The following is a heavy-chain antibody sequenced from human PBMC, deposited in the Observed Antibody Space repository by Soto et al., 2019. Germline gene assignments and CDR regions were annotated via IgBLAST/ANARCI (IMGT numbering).Heavy chain of an antibody. CDR2: ISPSSGHI. Sequence: EVHLVESGGGLVKPGGSLRLSCAVSGFTFSSCTMNWVRQAPGKGLEWVSSISPSSGHIYYADSVKGRFTISRDNAKNSLFLQMTSLRGEATPVYYCSGCSGGACHKNYGMDVWGQGTTVTVSS. CDR3: SGCSGGACHKNYGMDV. J-gene: IGHJ6*02. CDR1: GFTFSSCT. V-gene: IGHV3-21*06. D-gene: IGHD2-15*01.